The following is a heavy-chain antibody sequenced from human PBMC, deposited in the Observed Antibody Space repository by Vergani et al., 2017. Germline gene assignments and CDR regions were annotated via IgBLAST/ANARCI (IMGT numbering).Heavy chain of an antibody. CDR1: GFTFSSYE. D-gene: IGHD1-1*01. J-gene: IGHJ4*02. CDR2: ISSSGSTL. V-gene: IGHV3-48*03. CDR3: ARASWNDFYFDY. Sequence: EVQLVESGGGLVQPGGSLRLSCAASGFTFSSYEMNWVRQAPGKGLEWVSYISSSGSTLYYADSVKGRFTISRDNAKNSLYLQMNSLRAEDTAVYYCARASWNDFYFDYWGQGTLVTVSS.